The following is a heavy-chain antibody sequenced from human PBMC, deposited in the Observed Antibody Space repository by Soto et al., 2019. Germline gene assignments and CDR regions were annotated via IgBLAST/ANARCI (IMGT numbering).Heavy chain of an antibody. V-gene: IGHV1-69*01. CDR3: ASRGRIAGAAIRRGLAPNYGMDG. CDR1: GGTFSSYA. CDR2: IIPIFGTA. Sequence: QVQLVQSGAEVKKPGSSVKVSCKASGGTFSSYAIRWVRQAPGQGLEWMGGIIPIFGTANYAQTFQGRVTIAADDSTSTAYMELSSLRSEYTVVYYCASRGRIAGAAIRRGLAPNYGMDGWGQGTTVTFSS. D-gene: IGHD6-19*01. J-gene: IGHJ6*02.